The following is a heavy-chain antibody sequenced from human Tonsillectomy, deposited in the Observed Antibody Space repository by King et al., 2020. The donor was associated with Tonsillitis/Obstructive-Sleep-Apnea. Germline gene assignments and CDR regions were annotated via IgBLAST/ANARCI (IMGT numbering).Heavy chain of an antibody. CDR2: IRSKAYGGTT. D-gene: IGHD1-26*01. CDR3: TRGEAKSGSYSALLDS. J-gene: IGHJ4*02. CDR1: GFTFGDYA. V-gene: IGHV3-49*04. Sequence: EVQLVESGGGLVQPGRSLRLSCTASGFTFGDYAMSWVRQAPGKGLEWVGFIRSKAYGGTTEYAASVKGRFTISRDDSKSIVYLQMNSLKTEHTAVYYCTRGEAKSGSYSALLDSCGQRTLFTVSS.